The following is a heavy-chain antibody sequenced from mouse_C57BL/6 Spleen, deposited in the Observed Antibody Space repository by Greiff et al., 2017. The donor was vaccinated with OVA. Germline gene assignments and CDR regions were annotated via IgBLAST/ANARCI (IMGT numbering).Heavy chain of an antibody. J-gene: IGHJ1*03. CDR2: IWRGGST. Sequence: QVQLQQSGPGLVQPSQSLSITCTVSGFSLTSYGVHWVRQSPGKGLEWLGVIWRGGSTDYNAAFMSRLSITKDNSKSQVFLKMNSLQADDTAIYYCAKSSYYYGSSWYFDVWGTGTTVTVSS. CDR1: GFSLTSYG. CDR3: AKSSYYYGSSWYFDV. V-gene: IGHV2-5*01. D-gene: IGHD1-1*01.